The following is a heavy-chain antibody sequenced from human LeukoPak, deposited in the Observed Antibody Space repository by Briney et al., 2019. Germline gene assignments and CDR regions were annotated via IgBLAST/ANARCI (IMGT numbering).Heavy chain of an antibody. D-gene: IGHD6-6*01. CDR3: ARSKGDSGSRYFDD. CDR1: GGSLSSGHW. V-gene: IGHV4-4*02. CDR2: IYHSGPT. J-gene: IGHJ4*02. Sequence: SGTLSLTCAVSGGSLSSGHWWSWVRRSPGKGLECIWEIYHSGPTNYNPSLKSRVTLPVDKSKNQLSLKLSSVTAADTAVYYCARSKGDSGSRYFDDWGQGTLLTVSS.